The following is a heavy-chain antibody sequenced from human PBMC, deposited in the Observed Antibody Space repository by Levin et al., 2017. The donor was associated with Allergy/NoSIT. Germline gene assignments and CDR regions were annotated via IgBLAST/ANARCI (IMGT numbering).Heavy chain of an antibody. CDR2: ISGSGGST. J-gene: IGHJ6*02. V-gene: IGHV3-23*01. D-gene: IGHD2-8*01. CDR3: AKESHRDIVLMVYAISSRYDYGMDV. Sequence: PGGSLRLSCAASGFTFSSYAMSWVRQAPGKGLEWVSAISGSGGSTYYADSVKGRFTISRDNSKNTLYLQMNSLRAEDTAVYYCAKESHRDIVLMVYAISSRYDYGMDVWGQGTTVTVSS. CDR1: GFTFSSYA.